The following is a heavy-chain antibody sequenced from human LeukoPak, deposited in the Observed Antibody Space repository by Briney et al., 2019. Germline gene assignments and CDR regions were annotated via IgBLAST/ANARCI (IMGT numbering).Heavy chain of an antibody. J-gene: IGHJ4*02. CDR1: GGSFSGYY. CDR2: ISSNGGST. CDR3: AAGSDY. Sequence: PSETLSLTCAVYGGSFSGYYWSWVRQAPGKGLEYVSAISSNGGSTYYANSVKGRFTISRDNSKNTLYLQMGSLRAEDMAVYYCAAGSDYWGQGTLVTVSS. D-gene: IGHD1-26*01. V-gene: IGHV3-64*01.